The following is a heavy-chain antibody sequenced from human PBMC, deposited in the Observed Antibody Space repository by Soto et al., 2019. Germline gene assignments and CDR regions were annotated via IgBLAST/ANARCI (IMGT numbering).Heavy chain of an antibody. CDR3: VKEGSGRYSRGYFDF. CDR2: ISDTGDSA. Sequence: PVGSLRLSCAASGLTFSNYAMNWVRQAPGKGLEWVSVISDTGDSAYYADSVKGRFTISRDNSKNTLYLQMNSLRAEDTAIYYCVKEGSGRYSRGYFDFWGRGTVVTVSS. CDR1: GLTFSNYA. J-gene: IGHJ3*01. V-gene: IGHV3-23*01. D-gene: IGHD6-19*01.